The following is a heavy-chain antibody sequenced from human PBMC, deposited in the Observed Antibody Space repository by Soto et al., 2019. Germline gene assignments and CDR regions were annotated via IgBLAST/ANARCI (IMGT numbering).Heavy chain of an antibody. V-gene: IGHV4-34*01. J-gene: IGHJ1*01. CDR2: INHSGST. CDR1: GGSFSGYY. CDR3: ARGRGLLLWFGESAEYFQH. D-gene: IGHD3-10*01. Sequence: PSETLSLTCAVYGGSFSGYYWSWIRQPPGKGLEWIGEINHSGSTNYNPSLKSRVTISVDTSKNQFSLKLSSVTAADTAVYYCARGRGLLLWFGESAEYFQHWGQGTLVTVSS.